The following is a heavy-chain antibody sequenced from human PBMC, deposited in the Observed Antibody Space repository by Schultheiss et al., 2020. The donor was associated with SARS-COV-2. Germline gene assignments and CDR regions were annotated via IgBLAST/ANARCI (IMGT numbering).Heavy chain of an antibody. D-gene: IGHD6-6*01. CDR1: GGSISSYY. CDR2: IYYSGST. J-gene: IGHJ4*02. Sequence: SETLSLTCTVSGGSISSYYWSWIRQPPGKGLEWIGYIYYSGSTNYNPSLKSRVTMSVDTSKNQFSLQLNSVTPEDTAVYYCARGPWYSSSRMFDYWGQGTLVTVSS. V-gene: IGHV4-59*12. CDR3: ARGPWYSSSRMFDY.